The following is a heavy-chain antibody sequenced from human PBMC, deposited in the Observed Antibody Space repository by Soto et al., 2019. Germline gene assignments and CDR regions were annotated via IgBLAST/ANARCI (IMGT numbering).Heavy chain of an antibody. CDR3: ARDKSSDIVVVPAFDY. CDR1: GFTFSSYS. V-gene: IGHV3-21*01. D-gene: IGHD2-2*01. Sequence: GGSLRLSCAASGFTFSSYSMNWVRQAPGKGLEWVSSISSSSSYIYYADSVKGRFTISRDNAKNSLYLQMNSLRAEDTAVYYCARDKSSDIVVVPAFDYWGQGTLVTVSS. J-gene: IGHJ4*02. CDR2: ISSSSSYI.